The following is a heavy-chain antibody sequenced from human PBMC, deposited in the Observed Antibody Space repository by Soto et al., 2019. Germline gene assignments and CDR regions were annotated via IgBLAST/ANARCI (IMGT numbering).Heavy chain of an antibody. J-gene: IGHJ4*02. D-gene: IGHD4-17*01. V-gene: IGHV4-61*01. Sequence: SETLSLTCTVSGGSVNNDNYYWGWIRQPPGKGLEWIGYIFNSGSTNYNPSLESRVTLSIDTSKNQFSLKLRSVTPADTAVYYCARGPTATTDYWGQGTLVTVSS. CDR2: IFNSGST. CDR1: GGSVNNDNYY. CDR3: ARGPTATTDY.